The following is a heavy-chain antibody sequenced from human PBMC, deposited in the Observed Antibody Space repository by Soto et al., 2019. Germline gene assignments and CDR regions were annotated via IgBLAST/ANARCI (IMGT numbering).Heavy chain of an antibody. CDR3: ARSDSSSWPDTPFFDY. J-gene: IGHJ4*02. CDR1: GFTFSSYS. D-gene: IGHD6-13*01. Sequence: PGGSLRLSCAASGFTFSSYSMNWVRQAPGKGLEWVSSISSSSSYIYYADSVKGRFTISRDNAKNSLYLQMNSLRAEDTAVYYCARSDSSSWPDTPFFDYWGQGTLVTVSS. CDR2: ISSSSSYI. V-gene: IGHV3-21*01.